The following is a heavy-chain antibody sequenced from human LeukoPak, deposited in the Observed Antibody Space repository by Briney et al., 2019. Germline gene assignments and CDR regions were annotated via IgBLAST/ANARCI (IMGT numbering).Heavy chain of an antibody. D-gene: IGHD3-10*01. CDR1: GFTVSSNY. J-gene: IGHJ4*02. CDR3: AKVIQGRGVTSPPDY. CDR2: ISGSGGST. Sequence: PGGSLRLSCAASGFTVSSNYMSWVRQAPGKGLEWVSGISGSGGSTYYADSVKGRFTISRDNSKNTLYLQMNSLRAEDTAVYYCAKVIQGRGVTSPPDYWGRGTLVTVSS. V-gene: IGHV3-23*01.